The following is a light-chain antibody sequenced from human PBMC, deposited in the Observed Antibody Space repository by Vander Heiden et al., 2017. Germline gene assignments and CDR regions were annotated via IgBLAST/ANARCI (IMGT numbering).Light chain of an antibody. J-gene: IGKJ3*01. V-gene: IGKV3-20*01. CDR3: QQDGNSLGT. Sequence: ETVLTQSTGTLSLSPGDRASLSCRASQSVANNYLAWYQQKPGQAPRLLIIGASTRATGIPDRFSGSGSGTDFTLTISRLEPEDFALYYCQQDGNSLGTFGHGTKVDIK. CDR2: GAS. CDR1: QSVANNY.